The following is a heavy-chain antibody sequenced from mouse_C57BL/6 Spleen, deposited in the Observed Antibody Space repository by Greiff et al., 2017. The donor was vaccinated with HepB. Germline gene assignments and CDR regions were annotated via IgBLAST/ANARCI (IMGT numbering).Heavy chain of an antibody. CDR1: GYTFTSYW. J-gene: IGHJ4*01. V-gene: IGHV1-64*01. CDR3: ARSGGSRAYAMDY. D-gene: IGHD6-1*01. CDR2: IHPNSGST. Sequence: VQLQQSGAELVKPGASVKLSCKASGYTFTSYWMHWVKQRPGQGLEWIGMIHPNSGSTNYNEKFKSKATLTVDKSSSTAYMQLSSLTSEDSAVYYCARSGGSRAYAMDYWGQGTSVTVSS.